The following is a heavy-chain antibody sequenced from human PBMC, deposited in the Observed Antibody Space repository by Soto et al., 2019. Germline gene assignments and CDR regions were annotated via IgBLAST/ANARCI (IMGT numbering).Heavy chain of an antibody. CDR1: GYTFTGDY. CDR2: INPNSGDP. CDR3: ASSLSTIGASQDY. J-gene: IGHJ4*01. V-gene: IGHV1-2*02. D-gene: IGHD3-9*01. Sequence: QVQLVQSGAEVKKPGASVKVSCKASGYTFTGDYMHWVRQAPGQGLEWMGWINPNSGDPNYAQKFQGRVTMTRDTTIGTASMELSRLISADRAVYYCASSLSTIGASQDYWGHGTLVSVSS.